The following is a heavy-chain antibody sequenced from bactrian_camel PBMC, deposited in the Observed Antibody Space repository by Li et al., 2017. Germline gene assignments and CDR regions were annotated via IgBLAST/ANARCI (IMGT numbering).Heavy chain of an antibody. V-gene: IGHV3S26*01. D-gene: IGHD2*01. CDR2: IDMYGST. Sequence: HVQLVESGGGLVQPGGSLRLSCEASGYTYGGACLTWFRQAPGQEREVVAAIDMYGSTSYADSVKGRFTISQDTAKYTLYLQMNSLKPEDTAMYYCAPIREGCYSSGYYYAARDYWGQGTQVTVS. CDR1: GYTYGGAC. CDR3: APIREGCYSSGYYYAARDY. J-gene: IGHJ4*01.